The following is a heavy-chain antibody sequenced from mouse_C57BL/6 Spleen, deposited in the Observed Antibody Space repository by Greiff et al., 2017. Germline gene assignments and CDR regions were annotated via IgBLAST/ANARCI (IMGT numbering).Heavy chain of an antibody. CDR1: GYSITSGYY. Sequence: VQLKESGPGLVKPSQSLSLTCSVTGYSITSGYYWNWIRQFPGNKLEWMGYISYDGSNNYNPSLKNRISITRDTSKNQFFLKLNSVTTEDTATYYCALYYYGSSYDYFDYWGQGTTLTVSS. V-gene: IGHV3-6*01. D-gene: IGHD1-1*01. CDR2: ISYDGSN. CDR3: ALYYYGSSYDYFDY. J-gene: IGHJ2*01.